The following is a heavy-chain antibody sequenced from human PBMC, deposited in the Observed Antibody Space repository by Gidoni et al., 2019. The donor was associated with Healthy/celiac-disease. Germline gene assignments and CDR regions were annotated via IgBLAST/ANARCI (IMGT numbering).Heavy chain of an antibody. CDR2: ISWNSGSI. V-gene: IGHV3-9*01. CDR1: GFTFDDYA. J-gene: IGHJ4*02. Sequence: EVQLVESGGGLVQPGRSLRLSCAASGFTFDDYAMHWVRQAPGKGLEWVSGISWNSGSIGYADSVKGRFTISRDNAKNSLYLQMNSLRAEDTALYYCAKGAAVVAATMGDYWGQGTLVTVSP. D-gene: IGHD2-15*01. CDR3: AKGAAVVAATMGDY.